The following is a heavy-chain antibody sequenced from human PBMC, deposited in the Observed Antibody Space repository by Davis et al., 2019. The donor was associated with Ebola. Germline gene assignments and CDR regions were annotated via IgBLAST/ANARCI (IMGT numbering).Heavy chain of an antibody. CDR1: GYSFTNYW. V-gene: IGHV5-51*01. CDR3: ARGTSLARNFDY. D-gene: IGHD3-3*02. CDR2: IYSGDSDT. Sequence: GESLKISCQGSGYSFTNYWIAWVRQMAGKRPEWMGIIYSGDSDTRYSPSFQGQVTISADESISTAYLQWSSLKASDTAMYYCARGTSLARNFDYWGQGTLVTVSS. J-gene: IGHJ4*02.